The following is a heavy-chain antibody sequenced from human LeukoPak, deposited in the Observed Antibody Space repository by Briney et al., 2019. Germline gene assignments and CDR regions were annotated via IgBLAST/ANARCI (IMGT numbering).Heavy chain of an antibody. D-gene: IGHD2-15*01. CDR3: AKNVVVKRYIDF. V-gene: IGHV3-23*01. CDR2: ISGGGRTT. CDR1: GFTFSNHA. J-gene: IGHJ4*02. Sequence: GGSLRLSCAASGFTFSNHAMSWVRQAPGKGLQWVAVISGGGRTTEYADFVKGRSTISRDNSKNTLPLQMNSLTVEDTAIYFCAKNVVVKRYIDFWGQGTLVTVSS.